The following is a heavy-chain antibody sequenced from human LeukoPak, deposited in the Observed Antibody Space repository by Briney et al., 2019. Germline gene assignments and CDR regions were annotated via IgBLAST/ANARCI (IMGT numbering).Heavy chain of an antibody. J-gene: IGHJ6*03. CDR2: IYTSGST. D-gene: IGHD5-18*01. Sequence: SETLSLTCTVSGGSISSYYWSWIRQPAGKGLEWIGRIYTSGSTNYNPSLKSRVTRSVDTSKNQFSLKLSSVTAADTAVYYCARGWVYSYVSYYYYYYMDVWGKGTTVTVSS. CDR1: GGSISSYY. CDR3: ARGWVYSYVSYYYYYYMDV. V-gene: IGHV4-4*07.